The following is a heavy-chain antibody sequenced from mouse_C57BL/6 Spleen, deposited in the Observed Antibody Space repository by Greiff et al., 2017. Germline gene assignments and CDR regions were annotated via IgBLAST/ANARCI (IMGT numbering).Heavy chain of an antibody. CDR1: GFTFSDYG. Sequence: EVQGVESGGGLVKPGGSLKLSCAASGFTFSDYGMHWVRQAPEKGLEWVAYISSGSSTIYYADTVKGRFTISRDNAKNTLFLQMTSLRSEDTAMYYCARSYYGSSPGAMDYWGQGTSVTVSS. J-gene: IGHJ4*01. V-gene: IGHV5-17*01. D-gene: IGHD1-1*01. CDR3: ARSYYGSSPGAMDY. CDR2: ISSGSSTI.